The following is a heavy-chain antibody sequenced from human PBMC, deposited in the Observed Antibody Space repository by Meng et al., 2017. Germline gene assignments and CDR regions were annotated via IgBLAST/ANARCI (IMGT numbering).Heavy chain of an antibody. CDR3: AREIAVAAHYYWYFDL. V-gene: IGHV4-34*02. CDR1: GGSVWVSN. J-gene: IGHJ2*01. CDR2: INRSGST. Sequence: HVQLERWGAGLLKLPETLSLSWAVCGGSVWVSNWGWIRQPPGKGLEWIGEINRSGSTNYNPSLKSRVTISVDTSKNQFSLKLNSVTAADTAVYYCAREIAVAAHYYWYFDLWGRGTLVTVSS. D-gene: IGHD6-19*01.